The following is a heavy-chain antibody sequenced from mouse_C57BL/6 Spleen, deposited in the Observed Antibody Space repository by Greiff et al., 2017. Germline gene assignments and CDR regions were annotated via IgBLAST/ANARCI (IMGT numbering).Heavy chain of an antibody. CDR3: GKTNWAPYYFDY. D-gene: IGHD4-1*01. CDR2: ISSGSSTI. CDR1: GFTFSDYG. J-gene: IGHJ2*01. V-gene: IGHV5-17*01. Sequence: EVQRVESGGGLVKPGGSLKLSCAASGFTFSDYGMHWVRQAPEKGLEWVAYISSGSSTIYYADTVKGRFPISRDNAKNTLFQQKTSLRSDDEAMYYCGKTNWAPYYFDYWGQGTTLTVSS.